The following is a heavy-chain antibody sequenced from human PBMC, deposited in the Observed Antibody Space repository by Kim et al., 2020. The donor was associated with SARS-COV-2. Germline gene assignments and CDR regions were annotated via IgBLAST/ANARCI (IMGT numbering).Heavy chain of an antibody. J-gene: IGHJ4*02. V-gene: IGHV4-59*01. Sequence: NYNPSLKSRVTISVDTSKNQFSLKLSSVTAADTAVYYCARETASRYYFDYWGQGTLVTVSS. D-gene: IGHD2-21*02. CDR3: ARETASRYYFDY.